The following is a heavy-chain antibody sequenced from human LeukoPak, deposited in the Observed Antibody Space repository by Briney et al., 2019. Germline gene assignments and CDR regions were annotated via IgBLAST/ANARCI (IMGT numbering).Heavy chain of an antibody. CDR2: IYSGGST. CDR1: GFTVSSNY. V-gene: IGHV3-53*01. CDR3: ARDDYYGDHGMDV. D-gene: IGHD4-17*01. Sequence: GGSLRLSCAASGFTVSSNYVSWVRQAPGKGLEWVSVIYSGGSTYYADSVKGRFTISRDNSKNTLYLQMNSLRAEDAAVYYCARDDYYGDHGMDVWGQGTTVTVSS. J-gene: IGHJ6*02.